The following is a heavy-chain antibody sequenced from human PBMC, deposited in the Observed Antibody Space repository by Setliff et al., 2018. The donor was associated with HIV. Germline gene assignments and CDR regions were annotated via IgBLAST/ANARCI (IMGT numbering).Heavy chain of an antibody. J-gene: IGHJ4*02. D-gene: IGHD2-21*01. Sequence: ETLSLTCPVSGDSIRSNYWTWVRQPPGKGPEWIGNIHYRGRISYNPSLKSRVTMSFDATKNQFSLRLISVTAADTAVYYCAKYSGGESDYLGQGTLVTVSS. CDR3: AKYSGGESDY. CDR2: IHYRGRI. V-gene: IGHV4-59*01. CDR1: GDSIRSNY.